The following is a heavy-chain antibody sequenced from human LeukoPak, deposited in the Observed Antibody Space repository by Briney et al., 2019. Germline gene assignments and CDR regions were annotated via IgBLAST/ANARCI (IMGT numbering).Heavy chain of an antibody. D-gene: IGHD3-10*02. Sequence: GRSLRLSCAASGFTFSSYGMHWVRQAPGKGLEGVAVISYDGSNKYYADSVKGRFTISRDNSKNTQYLQMNSLRAEDTAVYYCAKDRAVFAGFDPWGQGTLVTVSS. CDR2: ISYDGSNK. V-gene: IGHV3-30*18. CDR3: AKDRAVFAGFDP. CDR1: GFTFSSYG. J-gene: IGHJ5*02.